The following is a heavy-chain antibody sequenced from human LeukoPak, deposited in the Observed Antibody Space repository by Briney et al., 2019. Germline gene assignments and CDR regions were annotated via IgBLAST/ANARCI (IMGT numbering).Heavy chain of an antibody. CDR2: INPSGGST. Sequence: ASVKASCKASGGTFSSYAISWVRQAPGQGLEWMGIINPSGGSTSYAQKFQGRVTMTRDTSTSTVYMELSSLRSEDTAVYYCAAFSTSDFDYWGQGTLVTVSS. CDR1: GGTFSSYA. CDR3: AAFSTSDFDY. V-gene: IGHV1-46*01. J-gene: IGHJ4*02.